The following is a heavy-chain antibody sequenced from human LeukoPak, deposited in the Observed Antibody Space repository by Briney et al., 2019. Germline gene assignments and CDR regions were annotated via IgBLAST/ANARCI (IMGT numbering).Heavy chain of an antibody. CDR3: TRRGGSTGWGAFDY. Sequence: PGGSLRLSCAASGFSFSNYAMSWVRQAPARGPEWVSSIRGGGETFYADSVKGRFTISRDNSQNTLYMQMSSLRAEDTAIYYCTRRGGSTGWGAFDYWGQGTLITVSS. CDR2: IRGGGET. V-gene: IGHV3-23*01. J-gene: IGHJ4*02. CDR1: GFSFSNYA. D-gene: IGHD6-19*01.